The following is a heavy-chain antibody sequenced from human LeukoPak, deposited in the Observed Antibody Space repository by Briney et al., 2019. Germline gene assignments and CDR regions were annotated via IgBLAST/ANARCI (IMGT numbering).Heavy chain of an antibody. J-gene: IGHJ4*02. CDR3: ARFSSSWYSPSGY. CDR2: IYYSGST. V-gene: IGHV4-39*01. CDR1: GGSISSSSYY. D-gene: IGHD6-13*01. Sequence: SETLSLTCTVSGGSISSSSYYWGWIRQPPGKGLEWIGSIYYSGSTYYNPSLKSRVTISVDTSKNQFSLKLSSVTAADTAVYYCARFSSSWYSPSGYWGQGTLVTVSS.